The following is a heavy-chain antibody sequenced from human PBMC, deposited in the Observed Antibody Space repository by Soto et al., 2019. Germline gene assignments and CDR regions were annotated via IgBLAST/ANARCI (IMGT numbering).Heavy chain of an antibody. CDR3: ASDIAAAGLYYYGMDV. D-gene: IGHD6-13*01. J-gene: IGHJ6*02. Sequence: GGSLRLSCAASGFTFSSYWMSWVRQAPGKGLEWVANIKQDGSEKYYVDSVKGRFTISRDNAKNSLYLQMNSLRAEGTAVYYCASDIAAAGLYYYGMDVWGQGTTVTVSS. CDR2: IKQDGSEK. CDR1: GFTFSSYW. V-gene: IGHV3-7*01.